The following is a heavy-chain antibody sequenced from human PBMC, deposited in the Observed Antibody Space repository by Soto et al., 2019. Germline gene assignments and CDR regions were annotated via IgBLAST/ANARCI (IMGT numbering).Heavy chain of an antibody. J-gene: IGHJ1*01. D-gene: IGHD6-19*01. CDR2: ISAYNGNT. CDR1: GYTFTSYG. Sequence: ASVKVSCKASGYTFTSYGISWVRQAPGQGLEWMGWISAYNGNTNYAQKLQGRVTMTTDTSTSTAYMEMRSLRSDDTAVYYCATSPEWLAPRTEYFQHWGQGTLVTVSS. V-gene: IGHV1-18*01. CDR3: ATSPEWLAPRTEYFQH.